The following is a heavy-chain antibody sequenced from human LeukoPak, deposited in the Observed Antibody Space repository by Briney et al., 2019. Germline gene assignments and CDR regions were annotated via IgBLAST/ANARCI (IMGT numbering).Heavy chain of an antibody. CDR1: GFTFSSYS. V-gene: IGHV3-21*01. CDR3: AKAEYYYDSTAPPYYYYMDV. CDR2: ISSSSSYI. Sequence: GGSLRLSCAASGFTFSSYSMNWVRQAPGKGLEWVSSISSSSSYIYYADSVKGRFTISRDNAKNSLYLQMNSLRAEDTAVYYCAKAEYYYDSTAPPYYYYMDVWGKGTTVTVSS. J-gene: IGHJ6*03. D-gene: IGHD3-22*01.